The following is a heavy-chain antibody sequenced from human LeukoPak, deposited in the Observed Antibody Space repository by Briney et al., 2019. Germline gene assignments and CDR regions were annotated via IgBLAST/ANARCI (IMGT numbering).Heavy chain of an antibody. CDR1: GGSISSYY. CDR2: IYYSGST. CDR3: ARETSLDLSSGWYGGFDY. V-gene: IGHV4-59*01. D-gene: IGHD6-19*01. Sequence: KPSETLSLTCTVSGGSISSYYWSWIRQPPGKGLEWIGYIYYSGSTNYNPSLKSRVTISVDTSKNQFSLKLSSVTAADTAVYYCARETSLDLSSGWYGGFDYWGQGTLVTVSS. J-gene: IGHJ4*02.